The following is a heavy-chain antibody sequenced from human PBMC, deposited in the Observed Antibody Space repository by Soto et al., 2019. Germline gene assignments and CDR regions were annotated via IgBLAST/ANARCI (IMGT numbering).Heavy chain of an antibody. CDR1: GGTFSSYA. J-gene: IGHJ5*02. V-gene: IGHV1-69*06. Sequence: SVKVSCKASGGTFSSYAISWVRQAPGQGLEWMGGIIPIFGTANYAQKFQGRVTITADKSTSTAYMELSSLRSEDTAVYYCARAPPRIQLWLLPWFDTWGQGTMVTLSS. CDR3: ARAPPRIQLWLLPWFDT. CDR2: IIPIFGTA. D-gene: IGHD5-18*01.